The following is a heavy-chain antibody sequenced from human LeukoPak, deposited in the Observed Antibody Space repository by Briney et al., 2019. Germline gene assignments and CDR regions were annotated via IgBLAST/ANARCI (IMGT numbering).Heavy chain of an antibody. CDR3: AKDVLGYPDY. CDR1: GFTFSSYG. J-gene: IGHJ4*02. V-gene: IGHV3-30*18. Sequence: PGGSLRLSCAASGFTFSSYGMHWVRQAPGKGLEWVAVISYDGSNKYYADSVKGRFTISRDNSKNTLYLQMNSLRAEDTAVYYCAKDVLGYPDYWGQGTLVTVSS. CDR2: ISYDGSNK. D-gene: IGHD6-25*01.